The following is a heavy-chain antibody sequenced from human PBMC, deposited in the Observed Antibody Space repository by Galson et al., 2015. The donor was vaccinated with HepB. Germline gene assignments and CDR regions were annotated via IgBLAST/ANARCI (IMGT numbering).Heavy chain of an antibody. CDR1: GFTFTSYG. CDR2: INSDGGDT. V-gene: IGHV1-18*01. J-gene: IGHJ4*02. D-gene: IGHD2-21*01. CDR3: ARSFCGGDCAGDH. Sequence: SVKVSCKASGFTFTSYGISWVRQAPGQGLEWMGWINSDGGDTKYAPNLLGRVIMTTEKSTTTAYMELRSLTYDDTGVYYCARSFCGGDCAGDHWGQGALVTVSS.